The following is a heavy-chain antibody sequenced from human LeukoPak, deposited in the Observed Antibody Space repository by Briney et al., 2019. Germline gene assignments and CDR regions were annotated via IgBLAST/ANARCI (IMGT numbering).Heavy chain of an antibody. D-gene: IGHD3-9*01. CDR3: ARDGFTDWLLSPSYYYGMDV. J-gene: IGHJ6*02. Sequence: GASVNVSCTASGYTFTVYYMHGVRQAPGQGDGRMGWINPNRGGTTYAQKFQARVNMTRHTSISTAYIELSRLRSDDTAVYYCARDGFTDWLLSPSYYYGMDVWGQGTTVTVSS. CDR1: GYTFTVYY. CDR2: INPNRGGT. V-gene: IGHV1-2*02.